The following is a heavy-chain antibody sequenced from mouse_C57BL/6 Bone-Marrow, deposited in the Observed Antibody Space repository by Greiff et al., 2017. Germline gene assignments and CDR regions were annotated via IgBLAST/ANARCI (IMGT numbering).Heavy chain of an antibody. D-gene: IGHD4-1*01. J-gene: IGHJ2*01. CDR3: ARSGPLGRSFDY. CDR2: IYPTSGRT. CDR1: GYTFTSYW. V-gene: IGHV1-55*01. Sequence: QVQLQQPGAELVKPGASVKMSCKASGYTFTSYWITWVKQRPGKGLEWIGDIYPTSGRTNYNEKFKSKAILTVDTSSNPAYMQLSSLTSEDSAVFYCARSGPLGRSFDYWGQGTTLTVSS.